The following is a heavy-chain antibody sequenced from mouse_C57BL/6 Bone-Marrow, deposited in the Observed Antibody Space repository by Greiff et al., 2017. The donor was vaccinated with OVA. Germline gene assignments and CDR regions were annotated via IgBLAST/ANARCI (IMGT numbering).Heavy chain of an antibody. D-gene: IGHD1-1*01. V-gene: IGHV5-6*03. CDR1: GFTFSVYG. J-gene: IGHJ1*03. CDR3: ARPVPYYYGSSYWYFDV. Sequence: EGRGGEAGGGGGGRGGGGKGGGWAGGFTFSVYGMSWVPQRRDKRLEWVANISSGGRYTDYPDSVKGRVAISRDNAKNTLYLQMSSLKSEDTAMYFGARPVPYYYGSSYWYFDVWGTGTTVTVSS. CDR2: ISSGGRYT.